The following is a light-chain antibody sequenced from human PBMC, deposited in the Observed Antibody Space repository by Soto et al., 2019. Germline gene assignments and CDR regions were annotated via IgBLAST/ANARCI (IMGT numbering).Light chain of an antibody. Sequence: DIQMTHSPSTLSASVGDRVTITCRASQSISSWLAWYQQKPGKAPKLLIYDASSLESGVPSRFSGSGSGTEFTLTISSLQPDDFATYYCQQYNSYSVLTFGGGTKVDIK. CDR1: QSISSW. CDR2: DAS. V-gene: IGKV1-5*01. J-gene: IGKJ4*01. CDR3: QQYNSYSVLT.